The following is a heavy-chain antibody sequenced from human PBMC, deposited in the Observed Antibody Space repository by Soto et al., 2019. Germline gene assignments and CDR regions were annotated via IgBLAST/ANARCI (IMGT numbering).Heavy chain of an antibody. V-gene: IGHV4-30-4*01. J-gene: IGHJ4*02. CDR1: GGSFSGDYY. D-gene: IGHD3-22*01. Sequence: PSETLSLTCAVDGGSFSGDYYWSWIRQPPGKGLEWIGYIYYSGSTYYNPSLKSRVTISVDTSKNQFPLKLSSVTAADTAVYYCARVAGYDSSGELDYWGQGTLVTVSS. CDR3: ARVAGYDSSGELDY. CDR2: IYYSGST.